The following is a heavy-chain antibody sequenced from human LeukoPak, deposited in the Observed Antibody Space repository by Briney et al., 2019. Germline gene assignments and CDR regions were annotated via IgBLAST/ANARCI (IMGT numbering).Heavy chain of an antibody. J-gene: IGHJ4*02. CDR1: GFTFSGYE. CDR3: ARLPSEGGWYDFDY. CDR2: ISSSGSTI. Sequence: GGSLRLSCAASGFTFSGYEMNWVRQAPGKGLEWVSYISSSGSTIYYADSVKGRFTISRDNAKNSLYLQMNSLRAEDTAVYYCARLPSEGGWYDFDYWGQGTLVTVSS. D-gene: IGHD6-19*01. V-gene: IGHV3-48*03.